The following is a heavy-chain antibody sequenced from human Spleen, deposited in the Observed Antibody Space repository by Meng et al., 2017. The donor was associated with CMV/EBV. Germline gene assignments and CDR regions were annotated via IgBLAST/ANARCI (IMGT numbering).Heavy chain of an antibody. CDR2: INDRSGDVT. V-gene: IGHV3-23*01. J-gene: IGHJ4*02. CDR3: ARDLTSTYYFDY. Sequence: GESLKISCAVSGFTFSSYAMNWVRQAPGKGLEWVSGINDRSGDVTDYANSVKGRFTISRDNSKNTLYLQMNNLRAEDTAVYYCARDLTSTYYFDYWGQGTLVTVSS. CDR1: GFTFSSYA.